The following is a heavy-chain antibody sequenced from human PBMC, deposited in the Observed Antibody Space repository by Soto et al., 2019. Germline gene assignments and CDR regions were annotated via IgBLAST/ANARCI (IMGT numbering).Heavy chain of an antibody. D-gene: IGHD3-10*01. CDR1: GLSVRDKY. CDR2: TYTGGNS. Sequence: EVQLVQTGGGLIKPGGPLSRSCAAYGLSVRDKYMSWVRQAPGKGLEWVSLTYTGGNSYFADFVKGRFIVSRDISKNTLFLHMNSLAAEDTAVYYCAREGYAYGLDFWGQGSLVTVSS. V-gene: IGHV3-53*02. CDR3: AREGYAYGLDF. J-gene: IGHJ4*02.